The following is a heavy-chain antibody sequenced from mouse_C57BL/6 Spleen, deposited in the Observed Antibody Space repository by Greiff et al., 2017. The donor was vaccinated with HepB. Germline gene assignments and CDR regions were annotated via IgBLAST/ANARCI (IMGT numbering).Heavy chain of an antibody. V-gene: IGHV1-22*01. CDR2: INPNNGGT. J-gene: IGHJ3*01. CDR1: GYTFTDYN. D-gene: IGHD4-1*01. CDR3: ASLTGTGFAY. Sequence: VHVKQSGPELVKPGASVKMSCKASGYTFTDYNMHWVKQSHGKSLEWIGYINPNNGGTSYNQKFKGKATLTVNKSSSTAYMELRSLTSEDSAVYYCASLTGTGFAYWGQGTLVTVSA.